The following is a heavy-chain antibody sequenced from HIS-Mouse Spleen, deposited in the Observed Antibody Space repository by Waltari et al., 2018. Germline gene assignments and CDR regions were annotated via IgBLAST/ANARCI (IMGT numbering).Heavy chain of an antibody. V-gene: IGHV4-39*07. Sequence: QLQLQESGPGLVKPSETLSLTCTVSGGSISSRRYYWGCIRQPPGKGLEWIGSIYYSGSTYYNPSLKSRVTISVDTSKNQFSLKLSSVTAADTAVYYCAREIPYSSSWYDWYFDLWGRGTLVTVSS. J-gene: IGHJ2*01. CDR1: GGSISSRRYY. CDR3: AREIPYSSSWYDWYFDL. CDR2: IYYSGST. D-gene: IGHD6-13*01.